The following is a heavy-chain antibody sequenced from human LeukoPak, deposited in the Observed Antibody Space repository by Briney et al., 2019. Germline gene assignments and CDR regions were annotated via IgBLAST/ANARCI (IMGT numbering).Heavy chain of an antibody. CDR3: ARIPPYCSGGSCYSSQFDP. J-gene: IGHJ5*02. V-gene: IGHV4-4*02. Sequence: SGTLSLTCAVSGGSISSSNWWSWVRPPPGKGLEWIGEIYHSGSTNYNPSLKSRVTISVDKSKNQFSLKLSSVTAADTAVYYCARIPPYCSGGSCYSSQFDPWGQGTLVTVSS. CDR1: GGSISSSNW. D-gene: IGHD2-15*01. CDR2: IYHSGST.